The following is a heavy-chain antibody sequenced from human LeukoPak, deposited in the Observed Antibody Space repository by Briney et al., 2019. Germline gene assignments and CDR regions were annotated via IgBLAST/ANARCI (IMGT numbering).Heavy chain of an antibody. CDR2: IYYSGST. V-gene: IGHV4-61*01. CDR3: ARFGPVLELRPYGMDV. Sequence: PSETLSLTCTVSGGSISSSSYYWSWIRQPPGKGLEWIGYIYYSGSTNYNPSLKSRVTISVDTSKNQFSLKLSSVTAADTAVYYCARFGPVLELRPYGMDVWGQGTTVTVSS. D-gene: IGHD1-7*01. J-gene: IGHJ6*02. CDR1: GGSISSSSYY.